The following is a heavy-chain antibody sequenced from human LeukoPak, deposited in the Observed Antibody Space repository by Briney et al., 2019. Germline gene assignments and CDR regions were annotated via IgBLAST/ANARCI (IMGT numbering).Heavy chain of an antibody. V-gene: IGHV3-21*01. CDR2: ISSSSSYI. D-gene: IGHD6-13*01. J-gene: IGHJ6*03. CDR3: ATVVAVAGAPRNDYYYMDV. Sequence: GGSLRLSCAASGFTFSSYSMNWVRQAPGKGLEWVSSISSSSSYIYYADSVKGRFTISRDNAKNSLYLQMNSLRAEDTAVYYCATVVAVAGAPRNDYYYMDVWGKGTTVTVSS. CDR1: GFTFSSYS.